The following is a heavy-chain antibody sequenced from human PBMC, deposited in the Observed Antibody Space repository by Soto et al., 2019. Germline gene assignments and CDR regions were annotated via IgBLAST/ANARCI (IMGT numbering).Heavy chain of an antibody. J-gene: IGHJ4*02. Sequence: EVQLEESGGGLVQPGGSLKLSCAASGFTFSGSAMHWVRQASGKGLEWVGSIRSKANSYATAYAASVTGRFTISRDDSKNTAYLQMNSLKTEDTAVYYCTRHVSANGFDYWGQGTLVTVSS. CDR3: TRHVSANGFDY. CDR2: IRSKANSYAT. D-gene: IGHD6-25*01. V-gene: IGHV3-73*01. CDR1: GFTFSGSA.